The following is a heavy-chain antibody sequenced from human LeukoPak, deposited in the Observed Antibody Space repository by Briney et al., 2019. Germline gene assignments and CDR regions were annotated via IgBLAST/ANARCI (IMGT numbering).Heavy chain of an antibody. J-gene: IGHJ4*02. CDR1: GGSISF. V-gene: IGHV4-39*07. CDR3: ARPDYAGPFDY. D-gene: IGHD4-23*01. CDR2: MYSSGST. Sequence: PSETLSLTCTVSGGSISFWGWIRQPPGKGLEWIGNMYSSGSTYCNPSLESRVTISVDTSKSQCSLKLTSATAADTAVYYCARPDYAGPFDYWGQGTLVTVSS.